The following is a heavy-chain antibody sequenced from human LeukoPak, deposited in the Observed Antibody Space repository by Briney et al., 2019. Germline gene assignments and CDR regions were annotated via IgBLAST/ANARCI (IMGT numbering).Heavy chain of an antibody. CDR1: GYTFISYY. Sequence: ASVTVSCKASGYTFISYYMHWMRQAPGQGLEWMGIINPIDATTIYAQEFQGRVAMTRDTSTSTVYMELRSLRSDDTAVYYCARDRVYQDSSGYFFVDYWGQGTLVTVSS. J-gene: IGHJ4*02. V-gene: IGHV1-46*01. CDR2: INPIDATT. D-gene: IGHD3-22*01. CDR3: ARDRVYQDSSGYFFVDY.